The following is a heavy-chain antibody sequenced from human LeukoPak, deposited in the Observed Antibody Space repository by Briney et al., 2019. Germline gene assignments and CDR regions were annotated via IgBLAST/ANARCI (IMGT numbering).Heavy chain of an antibody. CDR1: GFTFSRYN. J-gene: IGHJ4*02. CDR2: ISYDGSNK. D-gene: IGHD4-17*01. Sequence: GGYLRLSCAASGFTFSRYNMHWVRQTPGKGMEWEAVISYDGSNKYYADSVKGRFTIPRDNSNNTLYLQMNSLRAEDTAVYYCASDPGPPDYGDIGGWGQGTLVTVSS. CDR3: ASDPGPPDYGDIGG. V-gene: IGHV3-30*04.